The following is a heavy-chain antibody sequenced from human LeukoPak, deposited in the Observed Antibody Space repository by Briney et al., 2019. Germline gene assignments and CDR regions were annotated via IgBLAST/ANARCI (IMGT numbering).Heavy chain of an antibody. V-gene: IGHV3-15*01. J-gene: IGHJ4*02. CDR3: ARARGSYSFDY. Sequence: PGGSLRLSCVASGFTFNDYYMGWIRQAPGKGLEWVGRIKSKTDGGITDYAAPVKGRFTVSRDDSKNTVYLQMNSLRAEDTAVYYCARARGSYSFDYWGQGTLVTVSS. CDR1: GFTFNDYY. D-gene: IGHD1-26*01. CDR2: IKSKTDGGIT.